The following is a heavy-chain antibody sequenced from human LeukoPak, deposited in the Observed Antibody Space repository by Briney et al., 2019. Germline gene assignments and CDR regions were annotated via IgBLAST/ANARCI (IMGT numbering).Heavy chain of an antibody. CDR3: ARWLRPVVPAAQEANVAFDI. V-gene: IGHV1-2*02. Sequence: ASVKVSCKASGYTFTGYYMHWVRQAPGQGREWMGWINPNSGGTNYAQKFQGRVTMTRDTSISTAYMELSRLRSDDTAVYYCARWLRPVVPAAQEANVAFDIWGQGTMVTVSS. CDR1: GYTFTGYY. D-gene: IGHD2-2*01. J-gene: IGHJ3*02. CDR2: INPNSGGT.